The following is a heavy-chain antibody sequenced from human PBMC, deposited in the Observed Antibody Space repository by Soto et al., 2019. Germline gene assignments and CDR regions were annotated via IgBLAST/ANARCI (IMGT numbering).Heavy chain of an antibody. CDR3: ASDYFVRSYYYDSSGSTEYFQH. CDR1: GFTFSSYW. D-gene: IGHD3-22*01. Sequence: GGSLRLSCAASGFTFSSYWMHWFRQAPGKGLVWVSRINSDGSSTSYADSVKGRFTISRDNAKNTLYLQMNSLRAEDTAVYYCASDYFVRSYYYDSSGSTEYFQHWGQGTLVTVSS. V-gene: IGHV3-74*01. J-gene: IGHJ1*01. CDR2: INSDGSST.